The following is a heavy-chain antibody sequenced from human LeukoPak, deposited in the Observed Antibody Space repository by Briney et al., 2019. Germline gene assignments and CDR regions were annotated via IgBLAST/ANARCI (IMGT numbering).Heavy chain of an antibody. J-gene: IGHJ4*02. CDR3: ARDRRAVAGPAFDY. V-gene: IGHV4-4*02. CDR1: GGSISSSNW. D-gene: IGHD6-19*01. CDR2: IYHSGST. Sequence: SGTLSLTCAVSGGSISSSNWWSWVRQPPGKGLEWIGEIYHSGSTDYNPSLKSRVTISIDTSKNQFSLRMSSVTAADTAVYYCARDRRAVAGPAFDYWGQGTLVTVSS.